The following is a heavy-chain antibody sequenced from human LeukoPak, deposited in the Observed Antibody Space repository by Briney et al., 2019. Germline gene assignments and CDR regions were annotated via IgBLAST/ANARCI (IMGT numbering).Heavy chain of an antibody. CDR3: AKDRHSGYDPDYYYYMDV. V-gene: IGHV3-33*06. CDR1: GFSFSSYG. CDR2: IWFESSRK. Sequence: PGGSLRLSCEASGFSFSSYGMHWVRQAPGKGLEWVAVIWFESSRKYYADSVKGRFTISRDNPENMLYLQMHSLRAEDTAVYYCAKDRHSGYDPDYYYYMDVWGKGTTVTVSS. D-gene: IGHD5-12*01. J-gene: IGHJ6*03.